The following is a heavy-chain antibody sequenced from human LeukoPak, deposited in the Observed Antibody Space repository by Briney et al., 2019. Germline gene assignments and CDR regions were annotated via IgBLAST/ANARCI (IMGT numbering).Heavy chain of an antibody. V-gene: IGHV4-4*07. Sequence: SETLSLTCTVSGGSISSYYWSWIRQPAGKGLEWIGRIYTSGSTNYNPSLKSRVTMSVDTSKNQFSLKLSSVTAADTAVYYCAREHAGGGWLYYFDYWGQGTLVTVSS. CDR2: IYTSGST. J-gene: IGHJ4*02. CDR1: GGSISSYY. CDR3: AREHAGGGWLYYFDY. D-gene: IGHD6-19*01.